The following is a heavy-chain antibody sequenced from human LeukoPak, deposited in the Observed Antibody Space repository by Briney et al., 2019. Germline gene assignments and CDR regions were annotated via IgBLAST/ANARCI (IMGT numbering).Heavy chain of an antibody. D-gene: IGHD3-22*01. CDR1: GSTFSSYP. Sequence: PGGSLRLSCAASGSTFSSYPMHSVRQAPGKGLEWVAVISYDGSEKHYADPVKGRFTISRDNSKNTLYLQMSSLRAEDTAMYYCAREGNSGYYPYWGQGILVTVSS. CDR3: AREGNSGYYPY. V-gene: IGHV3-30-3*01. J-gene: IGHJ4*02. CDR2: ISYDGSEK.